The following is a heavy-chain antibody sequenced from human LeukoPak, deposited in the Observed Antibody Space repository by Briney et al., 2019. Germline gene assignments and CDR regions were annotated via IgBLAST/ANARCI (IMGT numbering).Heavy chain of an antibody. CDR1: GFTFSNYW. CDR2: IKSDGTGI. V-gene: IGHV3-74*01. CDR3: VRGQTIDY. D-gene: IGHD3-3*01. J-gene: IGHJ4*02. Sequence: PGGSLRLSCTTSGFTFSNYWMYWVRQAPGKGLVWVSRIKSDGTGITYTDSVEGRFTISRDNAKNTLYLQMNNLRDEDTAVYYCVRGQTIDYWGQGTLVTVSS.